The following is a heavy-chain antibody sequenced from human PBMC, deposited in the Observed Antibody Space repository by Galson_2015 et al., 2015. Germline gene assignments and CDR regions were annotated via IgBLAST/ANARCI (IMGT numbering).Heavy chain of an antibody. V-gene: IGHV4-59*01. CDR3: ARRDSTTTAYFDY. CDR2: IFYSGST. D-gene: IGHD2/OR15-2a*01. Sequence: SLTCTVSGGSMSGYYWTWIRQPPGKGLEWIGYIFYSGSTNYNPSLKGRVTMSVDTPNSQFSLRLTSVTTADTAVYYCARRDSTTTAYFDYWGQGTLVTVSS. J-gene: IGHJ4*02. CDR1: GGSMSGYY.